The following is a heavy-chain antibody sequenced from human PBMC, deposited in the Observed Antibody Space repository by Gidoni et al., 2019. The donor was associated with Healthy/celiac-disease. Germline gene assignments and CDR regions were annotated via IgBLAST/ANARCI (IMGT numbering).Heavy chain of an antibody. Sequence: VQLLECGGGLLQRGVPLRLSCDACVFTLRSYPMNRVRQAPGKGLEWVSVSSGSGSKYYAESVKGRFTISRDHSKHTLYLQMNSLRAEDTAVYYCAKAISTSLGGVDYWGQGTLVTVSS. CDR2: SSGSGSK. V-gene: IGHV3-23*01. CDR1: VFTLRSYP. J-gene: IGHJ4*02. D-gene: IGHD3-16*01. CDR3: AKAISTSLGGVDY.